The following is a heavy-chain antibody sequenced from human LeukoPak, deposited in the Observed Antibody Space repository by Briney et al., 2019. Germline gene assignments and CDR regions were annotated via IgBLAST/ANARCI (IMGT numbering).Heavy chain of an antibody. CDR2: INPNSGGT. CDR3: AKDAMVRGATTHYFDY. J-gene: IGHJ4*02. V-gene: IGHV1-2*02. D-gene: IGHD3-10*01. Sequence: ASVKVSCKASGYTFTGYYMHWVRQAPGQGLEWMGWINPNSGGTNYAQKFQGRVTMTRDTSISTAYMELSRLRSDDTAVYYCAKDAMVRGATTHYFDYWGQGTLVTVSS. CDR1: GYTFTGYY.